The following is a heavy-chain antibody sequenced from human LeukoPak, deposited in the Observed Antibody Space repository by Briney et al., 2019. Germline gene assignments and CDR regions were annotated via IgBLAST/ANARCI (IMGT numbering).Heavy chain of an antibody. CDR2: ISSSGGTI. CDR1: GFTFSDYY. D-gene: IGHD3-22*01. V-gene: IGHV3-11*01. CDR3: ARVTYYYDSSGLDV. Sequence: GGSLRLSCAASGFTFSDYYMSWIRQAPGKGLEWVSYISSSGGTIYYADSVKGRFNISRDNAKNSLYLQMNSLRAEDTAVYYCARVTYYYDSSGLDVWGQGTTVTVSS. J-gene: IGHJ6*02.